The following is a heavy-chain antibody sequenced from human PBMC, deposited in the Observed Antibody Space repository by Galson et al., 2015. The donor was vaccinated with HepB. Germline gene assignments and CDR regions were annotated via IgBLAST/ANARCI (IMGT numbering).Heavy chain of an antibody. D-gene: IGHD3-3*01. CDR2: IIPIFGTA. CDR3: ARDGTIFGGGVSYYYYYMDV. V-gene: IGHV1-69*13. J-gene: IGHJ6*03. Sequence: SVKVSCKASGGTFSSYAISWVRQAPGQGLEWMGGIIPIFGTANYAQKFQGRVTITADESTSTAYMELSSLRSEDTAVYYCARDGTIFGGGVSYYYYYMDVWGKGTTVTVSS. CDR1: GGTFSSYA.